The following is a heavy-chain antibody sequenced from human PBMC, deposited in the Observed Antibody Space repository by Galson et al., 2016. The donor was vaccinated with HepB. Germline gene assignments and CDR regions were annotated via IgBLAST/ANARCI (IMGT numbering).Heavy chain of an antibody. CDR3: AKGPDFGDYSPFDY. J-gene: IGHJ4*02. V-gene: IGHV1-69*06. Sequence: SVKVSCKASVGTFSSYAISWVRQAPGQGLEWMGGIIPIFGTPKYSQKFQGRVTITADKSTSTAIMELSSLTSEDTAVYYCAKGPDFGDYSPFDYWGQGTLVTVSS. CDR1: VGTFSSYA. CDR2: IIPIFGTP. D-gene: IGHD4-17*01.